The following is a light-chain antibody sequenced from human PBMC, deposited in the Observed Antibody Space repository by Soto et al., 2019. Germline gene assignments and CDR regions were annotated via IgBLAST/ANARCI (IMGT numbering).Light chain of an antibody. CDR2: AAS. V-gene: IGKV3-20*01. Sequence: DIVLTQSPGTLSLSPGERATLSCRASQSVASSYLAWYQHQRGQAPRLLIYAASSRATGIPDRFSGTGSGTDFTLTISRLEPEDFALYYCQQYGSAPLTFGGGTKVDI. J-gene: IGKJ4*01. CDR3: QQYGSAPLT. CDR1: QSVASSY.